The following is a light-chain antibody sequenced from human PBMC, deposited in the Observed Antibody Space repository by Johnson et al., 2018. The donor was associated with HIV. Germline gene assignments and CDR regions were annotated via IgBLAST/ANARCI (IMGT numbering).Light chain of an antibody. CDR3: GTWDNSLSVFV. Sequence: QAVLTQPPSVSAAPGQKVTISCSGSSSNIGNNYVSWYQQLPGTAPKLLIYDNNKRPSGIPDRFSGSKSGTSATLGITGIQTGDEADYYCGTWDNSLSVFVFGTGTKVTVL. CDR2: DNN. V-gene: IGLV1-51*01. CDR1: SSNIGNNY. J-gene: IGLJ1*01.